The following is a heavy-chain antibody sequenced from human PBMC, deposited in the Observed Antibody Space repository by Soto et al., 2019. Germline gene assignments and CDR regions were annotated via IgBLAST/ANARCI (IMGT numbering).Heavy chain of an antibody. Sequence: SETLSLTCTVSGGSISSGGYYWSWIRQHPGKGLEWIGYIYYSGSTYYNPSLKSRVTISVDTSKNQFSLKLSSVTAADTAVYYCARDIYDSSSYYHNWFDPWGQGTLVTVSS. D-gene: IGHD3-22*01. J-gene: IGHJ5*02. CDR1: GGSISSGGYY. CDR3: ARDIYDSSSYYHNWFDP. CDR2: IYYSGST. V-gene: IGHV4-31*03.